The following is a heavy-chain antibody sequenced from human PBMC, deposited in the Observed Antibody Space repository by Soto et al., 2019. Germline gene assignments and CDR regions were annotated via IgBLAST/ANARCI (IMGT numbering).Heavy chain of an antibody. CDR1: GYTFTSYG. D-gene: IGHD1-26*01. CDR3: ATKPSGSYYYGMDV. CDR2: ISAYNGNT. J-gene: IGHJ6*02. Sequence: ASVKVSCKASGYTFTSYGISWVRQAPGQGLEWMGWISAYNGNTNYAQKLQGRVTVTTDTSTSTAYMELRSLRSDDTAVYYCATKPSGSYYYGMDVWGQGTTVTVSS. V-gene: IGHV1-18*01.